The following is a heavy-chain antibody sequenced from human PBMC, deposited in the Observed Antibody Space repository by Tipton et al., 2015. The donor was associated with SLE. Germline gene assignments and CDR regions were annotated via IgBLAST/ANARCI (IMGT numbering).Heavy chain of an antibody. CDR2: FNYNGYS. Sequence: TLSLTCTVSGASFSSGGFYWSWIRQHPGKGLEWIGYFNYNGYSYYNPSLESRVTMSVDPSKNQFSLKLSSVTAADTAVYYCARGSLRYFDWLFRGHFDYWGQGTLVTVSS. V-gene: IGHV4-31*03. D-gene: IGHD3-9*01. J-gene: IGHJ4*02. CDR1: GASFSSGGFY. CDR3: ARGSLRYFDWLFRGHFDY.